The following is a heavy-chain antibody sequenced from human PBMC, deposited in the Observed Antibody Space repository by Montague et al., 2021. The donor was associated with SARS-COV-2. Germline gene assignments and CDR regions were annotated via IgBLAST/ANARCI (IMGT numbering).Heavy chain of an antibody. V-gene: IGHV4-39*01. Sequence: SETLSLTCTVSGGAISTSSFHWGWVRQSPGKGLEWIATIYFSGSAXYNPSLKSRVSISIDTSKNKFSLQLTSVTAAGTAVYYCARHAPFSDNYRRYPFNFDFWGQGTLVTVSS. CDR2: IYFSGSA. J-gene: IGHJ4*02. CDR3: ARHAPFSDNYRRYPFNFDF. CDR1: GGAISTSSFH. D-gene: IGHD1-1*01.